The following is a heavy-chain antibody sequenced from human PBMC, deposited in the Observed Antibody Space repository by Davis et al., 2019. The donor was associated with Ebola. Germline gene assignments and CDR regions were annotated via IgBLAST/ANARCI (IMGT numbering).Heavy chain of an antibody. CDR1: GFTIVNYY. D-gene: IGHD6-6*01. CDR2: TPPGRSEK. V-gene: IGHV3-7*01. Sequence: PGGSLRLSCAASGFTIVNYYMSWVRQAPGKGLEWVATTPPGRSEKYYVDSVKGRFTISRDNPKNSLYLQMDSLRAEDTAVYFCTTQFGSSSSHHWGQGSLVTVSS. J-gene: IGHJ5*02. CDR3: TTQFGSSSSHH.